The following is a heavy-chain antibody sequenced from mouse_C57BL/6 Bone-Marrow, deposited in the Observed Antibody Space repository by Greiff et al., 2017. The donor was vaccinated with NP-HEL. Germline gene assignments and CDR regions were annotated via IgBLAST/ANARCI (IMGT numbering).Heavy chain of an antibody. Sequence: EVQGVESGGGLVKPGGSLKLSCAASGFTFSSYAMSWVRQTPEQRLEWVATISDGGSYTYYPDNVKGRFTISRDNAKNNLYLQMSHLKSEDTAMYYCARERVRLTLDAMDYWGQGTSVTVSS. CDR1: GFTFSSYA. V-gene: IGHV5-4*01. CDR2: ISDGGSYT. CDR3: ARERVRLTLDAMDY. J-gene: IGHJ4*01. D-gene: IGHD4-1*01.